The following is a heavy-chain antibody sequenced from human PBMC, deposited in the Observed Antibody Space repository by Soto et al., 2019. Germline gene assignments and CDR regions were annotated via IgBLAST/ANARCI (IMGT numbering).Heavy chain of an antibody. V-gene: IGHV1-69*13. CDR3: ARGVDYGGNSY. J-gene: IGHJ4*02. D-gene: IGHD4-17*01. Sequence: XVKVSCKASGGTISSYAISWVRQAPGQGLEWMGGIIPIFGTANYAQKFQGRVTITADESTSTAYMELSSLRSEDTAVYYCARGVDYGGNSYWGQGTLVTVSS. CDR1: GGTISSYA. CDR2: IIPIFGTA.